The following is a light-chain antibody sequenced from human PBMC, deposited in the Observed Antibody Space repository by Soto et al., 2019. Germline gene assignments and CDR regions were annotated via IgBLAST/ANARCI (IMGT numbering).Light chain of an antibody. Sequence: QSVLTQPPSASGTPGQRVTISCSGSSSNIGSNTVTWYHHLPGTAPKVLIYTNDQRPSGVPDRFSGSKSGTSASLAISGLQSEDEAEYNCAAWDDSLNAPVFGGGTKVTVL. V-gene: IGLV1-44*01. CDR1: SSNIGSNT. CDR3: AAWDDSLNAPV. CDR2: TND. J-gene: IGLJ3*02.